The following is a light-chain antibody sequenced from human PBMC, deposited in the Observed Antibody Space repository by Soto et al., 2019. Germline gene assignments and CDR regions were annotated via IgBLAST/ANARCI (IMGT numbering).Light chain of an antibody. V-gene: IGKV1-5*01. J-gene: IGKJ1*01. Sequence: DIHMTHSPSTVASSVVDRVTITCRASQSISSWLAWYQQKPGKAPKLLIYDASSLESGVPSRFSGSGSGTEFTLTISSLQPDDFATYYCQQYNSYSLTFGQGTKVDIK. CDR2: DAS. CDR1: QSISSW. CDR3: QQYNSYSLT.